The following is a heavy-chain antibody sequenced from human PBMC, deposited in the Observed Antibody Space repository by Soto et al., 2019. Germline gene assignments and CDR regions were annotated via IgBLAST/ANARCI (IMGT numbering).Heavy chain of an antibody. CDR2: INHSGST. D-gene: IGHD2-8*01. Sequence: SETLSLTCAVYGGSFSGYYWTWIRQPPGKGLEWIGDINHSGSTSNNPSLKSRVTISVDTSKNQFSLNLSSVTAADTAVYYCARRMVYPGVYFQYWGQGTLVTVSS. J-gene: IGHJ1*01. CDR3: ARRMVYPGVYFQY. V-gene: IGHV4-34*01. CDR1: GGSFSGYY.